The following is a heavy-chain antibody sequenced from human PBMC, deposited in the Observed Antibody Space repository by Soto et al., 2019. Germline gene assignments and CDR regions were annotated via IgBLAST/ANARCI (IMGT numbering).Heavy chain of an antibody. CDR1: GYSFTSYW. D-gene: IGHD6-25*01. CDR3: ASDLEAADVSSYFEH. Sequence: PGESLKISCKGSGYSFTSYWIGWVRQMPGKGLEWMGIIYPGDSDTRYSPSYQGQVTISADKSISTAYLQWSSLRDEDTAVYYCASDLEAADVSSYFEHWGLGALVTVSS. V-gene: IGHV5-51*01. J-gene: IGHJ4*02. CDR2: IYPGDSDT.